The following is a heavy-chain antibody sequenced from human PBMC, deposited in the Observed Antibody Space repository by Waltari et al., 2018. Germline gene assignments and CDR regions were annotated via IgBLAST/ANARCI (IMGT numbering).Heavy chain of an antibody. D-gene: IGHD5-12*01. Sequence: EVQLVESGGGLVQPGGFLRPSCAVPGFTFSTYWMAWVGQAPGKGLEWVANIKQDGSEKHYVDSVTGRFTISRDNAKNSVYLQMNSLRAEDTAVYYCARGQGGYSGRFDYWGQGSLVTVSS. CDR1: GFTFSTYW. V-gene: IGHV3-7*01. J-gene: IGHJ4*02. CDR3: ARGQGGYSGRFDY. CDR2: IKQDGSEK.